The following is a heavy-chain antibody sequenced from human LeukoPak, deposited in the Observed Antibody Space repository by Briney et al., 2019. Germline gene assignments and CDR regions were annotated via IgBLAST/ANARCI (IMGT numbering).Heavy chain of an antibody. CDR2: INSYSGNK. D-gene: IGHD2-21*02. CDR3: ARRGRIVMVTAIPKDDAFDI. Sequence: ASVKVFCRSSRYTFCIYGISWVPQAPGKGFEWMGWINSYSGNKKYAEKLEGRVTMTTDTYTNTAYVELRSLRSDDTAVYYCARRGRIVMVTAIPKDDAFDIWGQGTMVTVSS. V-gene: IGHV1-18*01. CDR1: RYTFCIYG. J-gene: IGHJ3*02.